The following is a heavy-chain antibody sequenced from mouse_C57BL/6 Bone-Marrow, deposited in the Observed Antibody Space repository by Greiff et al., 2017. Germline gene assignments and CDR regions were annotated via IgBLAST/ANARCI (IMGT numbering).Heavy chain of an antibody. V-gene: IGHV14-4*01. CDR1: GFNIKDDY. Sequence: VQLQQSGAELVRPGASVKLSCTASGFNIKDDYMPWVKQRPEQGLEWIGWIDPENGDTEYASKFQGKATITADTSSNTAYLQLSSLTSEDTAVYYCTTITTVVATNFDVWGTGTTVTVSS. CDR2: IDPENGDT. J-gene: IGHJ1*03. D-gene: IGHD1-1*01. CDR3: TTITTVVATNFDV.